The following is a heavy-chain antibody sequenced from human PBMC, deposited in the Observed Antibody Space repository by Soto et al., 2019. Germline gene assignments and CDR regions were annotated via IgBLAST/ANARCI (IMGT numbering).Heavy chain of an antibody. CDR2: ISGSGGST. D-gene: IGHD6-6*01. Sequence: GGSLRLSCAASGFTFSSYAMSWVRQAPGKGLEWVSAISGSGGSTYYADSVKGRFTISRDNSKNTLYQQMNSLRADDTAVYYCAKRDSSSPGYYYYGMDVWGQGTTVTVSS. CDR1: GFTFSSYA. V-gene: IGHV3-23*01. CDR3: AKRDSSSPGYYYYGMDV. J-gene: IGHJ6*02.